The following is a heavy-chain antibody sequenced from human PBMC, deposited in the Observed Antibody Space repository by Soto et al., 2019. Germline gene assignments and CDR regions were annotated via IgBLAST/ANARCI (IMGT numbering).Heavy chain of an antibody. V-gene: IGHV3-23*01. J-gene: IGHJ5*02. CDR3: AKSVPAVNRPNWFDP. CDR2: ISGSGGST. D-gene: IGHD2-2*01. CDR1: GFTFSSYA. Sequence: EVQLLESGGCLVQPGGSLRLSCAASGFTFSSYAMSWVRQAPGKGLEWVSAISGSGGSTYYADSVKGRFTISRDNSKNTLYLQMNSLRDEDTAVYYCAKSVPAVNRPNWFDPWGQGTLVTVSS.